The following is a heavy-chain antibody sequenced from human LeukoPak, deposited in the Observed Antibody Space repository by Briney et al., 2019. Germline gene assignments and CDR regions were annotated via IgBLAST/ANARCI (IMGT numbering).Heavy chain of an antibody. Sequence: PSETLSLTCTVSGSSIKSPYYWGWIRQPPGKGLEWIGSIYDDGSTFYSPSLQSRVTISTDTSKKQFSLKLRSVTAADTAVYYCANADSEDFFDFWGQGALVTVSS. CDR2: IYDDGST. CDR3: ANADSEDFFDF. J-gene: IGHJ4*02. D-gene: IGHD2-21*01. V-gene: IGHV4-38-2*02. CDR1: GSSIKSPYY.